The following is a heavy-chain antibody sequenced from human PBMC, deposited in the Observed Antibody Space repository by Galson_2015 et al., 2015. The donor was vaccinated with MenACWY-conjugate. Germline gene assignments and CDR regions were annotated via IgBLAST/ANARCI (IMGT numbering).Heavy chain of an antibody. CDR3: AREWGDSSGHPSS. CDR1: GFSVSGEY. D-gene: IGHD3-22*01. J-gene: IGHJ5*02. V-gene: IGHV3-53*01. CDR2: VFRDGKT. Sequence: SLRLSGAAYGFSVSGEYMSWVRQAAGQGVAGVSVVFRDGKTCYADSVHGRFIISRDNSKNTLYLQMNSLTAEDTDVYYGAREWGDSSGHPSSWGQGTLVTVSS.